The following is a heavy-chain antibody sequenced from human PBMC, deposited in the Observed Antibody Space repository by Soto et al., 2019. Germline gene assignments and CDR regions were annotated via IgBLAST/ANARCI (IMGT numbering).Heavy chain of an antibody. CDR1: GFTFSSYA. D-gene: IGHD6-13*01. Sequence: GGSLRLSCAASGFTFSSYAMSWVRQAPGKGLEWVSAISGSGGSTYYADSVKGRFTISRDNSKNTLYLQMNSLRAEDTAVYYCANSIAAAGRRDYYYGMDVWGQGTTVTVSS. V-gene: IGHV3-23*01. CDR3: ANSIAAAGRRDYYYGMDV. CDR2: ISGSGGST. J-gene: IGHJ6*02.